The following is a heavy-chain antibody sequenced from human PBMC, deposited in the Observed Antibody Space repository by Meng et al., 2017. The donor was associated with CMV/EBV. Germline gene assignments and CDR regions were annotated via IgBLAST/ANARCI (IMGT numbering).Heavy chain of an antibody. J-gene: IGHJ4*02. CDR3: ARGSGAGTTWSYFDY. D-gene: IGHD1-7*01. V-gene: IGHV1-69*12. CDR1: GGTFSSYA. CDR2: IIPIFGTA. Sequence: QVPLVQSGAEVKKPGASVKVSCKASGGTFSSYAIGWVRQAPGQGLEWMGGIIPIFGTANYAQKFQGRVTITADESTSTAYMELSSLRSEDTAVYYCARGSGAGTTWSYFDYWGQGTLVTVSS.